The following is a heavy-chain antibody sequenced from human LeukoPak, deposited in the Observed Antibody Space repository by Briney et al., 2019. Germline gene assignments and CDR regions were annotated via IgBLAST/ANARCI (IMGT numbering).Heavy chain of an antibody. J-gene: IGHJ4*02. CDR3: AKDPHAGGAARAPDY. CDR1: GFTFDDYA. D-gene: IGHD6-6*01. CDR2: ISWDGGST. V-gene: IGHV3-43D*03. Sequence: GGSLRLSCAASGFTFDDYAMHWVRQAPGKGLEWVSLISWDGGSTYYADSVKGRFTISRDNSKNSLYLQMNSLRAEDTALCYCAKDPHAGGAARAPDYWGQGTLVTVSS.